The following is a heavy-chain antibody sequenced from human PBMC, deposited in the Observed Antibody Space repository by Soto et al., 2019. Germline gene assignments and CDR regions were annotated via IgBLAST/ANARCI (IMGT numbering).Heavy chain of an antibody. J-gene: IGHJ4*02. CDR1: GYTFTSYA. V-gene: IGHV1-3*05. Sequence: QVQLVQSGAEEKKPGASVKVSCKASGYTFTSYAMHWVRQAPGQRLEWMGWINAGNGNTKYSQKFQGRVTITRDTSASTAYMERSSLRSEDTAVYCCARSIVVVTALDYWGQGTRVTVSS. D-gene: IGHD2-21*02. CDR3: ARSIVVVTALDY. CDR2: INAGNGNT.